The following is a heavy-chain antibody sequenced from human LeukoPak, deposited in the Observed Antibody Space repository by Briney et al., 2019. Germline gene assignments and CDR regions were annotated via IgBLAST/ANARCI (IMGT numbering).Heavy chain of an antibody. CDR2: FDREDGER. J-gene: IGHJ4*02. V-gene: IGHV1-24*01. CDR3: ASDYSVH. D-gene: IGHD2-15*01. CDR1: GYSLREMS. Sequence: ASVKVSCKVSGYSLREMSIHWVRLAPGKGLEWVANFDREDGERTYAQKFQGRASMTEDTSTDTTYLEMSSLTSDDTAIYYCASDYSVHWGQGTLVTVSA.